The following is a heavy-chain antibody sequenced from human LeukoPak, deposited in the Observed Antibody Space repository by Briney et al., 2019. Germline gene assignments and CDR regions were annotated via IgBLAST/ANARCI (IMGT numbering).Heavy chain of an antibody. Sequence: SETLSLTCTVSGGSISSSSYNWGWIRQPPGKGLEWIGSIYYSGNTYYNPSLKSRVTIAVDTSKNQFSLKLSSVTAADTAVYYCARQGSGGRAFDIWGQGTMVTVSS. J-gene: IGHJ3*02. CDR2: IYYSGNT. V-gene: IGHV4-39*01. CDR1: GGSISSSSYN. CDR3: ARQGSGGRAFDI.